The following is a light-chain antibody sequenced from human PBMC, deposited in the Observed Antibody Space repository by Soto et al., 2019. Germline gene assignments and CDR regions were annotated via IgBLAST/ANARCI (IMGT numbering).Light chain of an antibody. CDR2: DDR. CDR1: NIGDKS. Sequence: SYELTQPPSVSVAPGQTARITCGGDNIGDKSVHWYQQKAGQAPVLVVSDDRARPSGIPERLSGSSSGNTATLTISSVEAGDEADYHCQEYDRRSDHVVFGGGTKLTVL. V-gene: IGLV3-21*02. J-gene: IGLJ3*02. CDR3: QEYDRRSDHVV.